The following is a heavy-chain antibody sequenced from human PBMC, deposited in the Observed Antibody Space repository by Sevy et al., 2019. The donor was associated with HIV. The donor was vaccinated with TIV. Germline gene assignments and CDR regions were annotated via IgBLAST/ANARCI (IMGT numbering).Heavy chain of an antibody. CDR2: IKQDGSEK. CDR1: GFTFSRFW. V-gene: IGHV3-7*01. J-gene: IGHJ4*02. CDR3: ARDPTPESSSDRYPN. D-gene: IGHD6-19*01. Sequence: GGSLRLSCAASGFTFSRFWMTWVRQAPGKGLEWVAKIKQDGSEKYYVDSVKGRFTISRDNAKNSLYLLLNSLRVEDTAVYYCARDPTPESSSDRYPNWGQGTLVTVSS.